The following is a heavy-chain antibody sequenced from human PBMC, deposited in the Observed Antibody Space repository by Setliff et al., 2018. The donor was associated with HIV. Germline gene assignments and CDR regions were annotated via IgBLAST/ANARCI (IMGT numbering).Heavy chain of an antibody. CDR1: GGSISSGSYY. V-gene: IGHV4-61*09. J-gene: IGHJ5*02. CDR3: AKRTFGSGRLDP. D-gene: IGHD3-16*01. Sequence: SETLSLTCNVSGGSISSGSYYWSWIRLPAGKGLEWIGQIHTTGSTNYNPSLKSRVTISMDTSKNQFSLNLNSVTATDTAVYYCAKRTFGSGRLDPWGQGTQVTVSS. CDR2: IHTTGST.